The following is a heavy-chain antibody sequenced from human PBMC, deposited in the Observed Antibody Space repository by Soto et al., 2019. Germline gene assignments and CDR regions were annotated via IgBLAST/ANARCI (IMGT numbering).Heavy chain of an antibody. CDR3: AKDVGYTYGYDYFDY. CDR1: GFTFSSYA. D-gene: IGHD5-18*01. V-gene: IGHV3-23*01. CDR2: ISGSGGST. J-gene: IGHJ4*02. Sequence: EVQLLESGGGLVQPGGSLRLPCAASGFTFSSYAMSWVRQAPGKGLEWVSGISGSGGSTNYADSVKGRFTISRDNSKNTLYLQMKSLRAEDTAVYYCAKDVGYTYGYDYFDYWGQGTLVTVSS.